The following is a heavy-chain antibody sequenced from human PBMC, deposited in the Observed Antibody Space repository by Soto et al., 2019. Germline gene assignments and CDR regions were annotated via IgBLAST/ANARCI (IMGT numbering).Heavy chain of an antibody. CDR1: GYTFTNYY. CDR3: ARDAGSDYYDRSVYPTYYIDY. J-gene: IGHJ4*02. D-gene: IGHD3-22*01. V-gene: IGHV1-46*01. CDR2: INPSGGRT. Sequence: GASVKVSCKASGYTFTNYYIHWVRQAPGQGLEWMGMINPSGGRTNSAQRFQARVIMTRDTSTTTVYMELSSLKSEDTAVYYCARDAGSDYYDRSVYPTYYIDYWGQGTLVTVSS.